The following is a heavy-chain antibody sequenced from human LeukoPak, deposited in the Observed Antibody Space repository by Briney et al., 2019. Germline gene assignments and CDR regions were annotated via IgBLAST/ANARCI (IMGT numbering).Heavy chain of an antibody. J-gene: IGHJ4*02. D-gene: IGHD6-19*01. CDR3: ARGAGNFDY. V-gene: IGHV4-59*01. CDR2: FYYSGST. CDR1: GGSISSYF. Sequence: PSETLSLTCTVSGGSISSYFWSWIRQPPGKGLEWIGYFYYSGSTNYNPSLKSRVTISLDTSKNQFSLRLSSVTAADTAVYYCARGAGNFDYWGQGTLVTVSS.